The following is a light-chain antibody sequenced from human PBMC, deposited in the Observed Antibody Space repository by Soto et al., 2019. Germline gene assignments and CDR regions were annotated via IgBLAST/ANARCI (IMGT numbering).Light chain of an antibody. J-gene: IGLJ1*01. V-gene: IGLV2-11*01. CDR1: SSDVGGYNY. CDR3: CSYAGSYNYV. Sequence: QSALTQPRSVSGSPGQSVTISCTGTSSDVGGYNYVSWYQQHPGKAPKLMIYDVSKRPSGVPDRFSGSKSRNTASLTVSGLQAEDESDYYCCSYAGSYNYVFGTGTKLTVL. CDR2: DVS.